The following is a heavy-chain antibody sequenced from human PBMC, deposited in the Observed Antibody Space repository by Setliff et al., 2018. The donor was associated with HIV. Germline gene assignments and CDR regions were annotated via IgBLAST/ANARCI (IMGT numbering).Heavy chain of an antibody. V-gene: IGHV4-38-2*01. CDR2: IYESGSP. CDR1: GYSIRSGYY. Sequence: SETLSLTCGVSGYSIRSGYYWGWIRQPPGKGLEWIGSIYESGSPYYNSSLKSRVTISVDTSKNQFSLNLSSVTAADTSVYYCARQTYKSGRYDSWGQGTLVTVSS. J-gene: IGHJ5*01. CDR3: ARQTYKSGRYDS. D-gene: IGHD3-3*01.